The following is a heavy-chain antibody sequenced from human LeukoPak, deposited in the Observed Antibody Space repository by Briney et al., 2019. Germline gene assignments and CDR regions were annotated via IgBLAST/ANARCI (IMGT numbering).Heavy chain of an antibody. CDR2: MSGSSAGGTT. CDR1: GFTFNSYA. CDR3: AKATLVSCTGATCYPFDY. D-gene: IGHD2-8*02. J-gene: IGHJ4*02. V-gene: IGHV3-23*01. Sequence: PGGSLRLSCVASGFTFNSYAMSWVRQAPGKRLEWVSTMSGSSAGGTTYYADPVKGRFTISRDNFKNTLYLQMNSLRAEDTAVYYCAKATLVSCTGATCYPFDYWGQGILVTVSS.